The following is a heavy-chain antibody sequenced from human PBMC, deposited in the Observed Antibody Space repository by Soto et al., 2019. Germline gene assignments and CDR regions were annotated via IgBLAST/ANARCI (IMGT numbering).Heavy chain of an antibody. CDR2: IYSGDTT. Sequence: EVQLVESGGGLIQPGGSLRLSCAASGFTVSSNYMSWVRQAPGKGLEWVSVIYSGDTTYYADSVKGRFTTSRDNSKNTLYLQMNSLRVEDTAVYYCARDLRTLYGMDVWGQGTTVTVSS. CDR3: ARDLRTLYGMDV. J-gene: IGHJ6*02. V-gene: IGHV3-53*01. CDR1: GFTVSSNY.